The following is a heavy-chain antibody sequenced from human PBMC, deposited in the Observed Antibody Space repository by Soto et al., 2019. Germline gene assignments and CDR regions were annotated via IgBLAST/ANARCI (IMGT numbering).Heavy chain of an antibody. V-gene: IGHV4-39*07. J-gene: IGHJ4*02. Sequence: SETLSLTCTVSGGSVSTNSYSWGWIRQSPGKGLEWIGTIYSSENTYYNPSLLSRVTISVDTSKNEFSLRSLRSDDTAVYYCAREYYYGSGPWYWGQGTLVTVSS. D-gene: IGHD3-10*01. CDR2: IYSSENT. CDR1: GGSVSTNSYS. CDR3: AREYYYGSGPWY.